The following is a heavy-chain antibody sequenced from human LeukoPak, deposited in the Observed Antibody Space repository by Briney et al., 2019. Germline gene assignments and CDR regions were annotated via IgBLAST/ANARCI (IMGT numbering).Heavy chain of an antibody. Sequence: SETLSLTCAVYGGSFSGYYWSWIRQPPGKGLEWIGEINHSGSTNYNPSLKSRVTISVDTSKNQFSLKLSSVTAADTAVYYCARGRIRKYSGSYHYYYYCMDVWGKGTTVTVSS. J-gene: IGHJ6*03. D-gene: IGHD1-26*01. CDR1: GGSFSGYY. CDR2: INHSGST. CDR3: ARGRIRKYSGSYHYYYYCMDV. V-gene: IGHV4-34*01.